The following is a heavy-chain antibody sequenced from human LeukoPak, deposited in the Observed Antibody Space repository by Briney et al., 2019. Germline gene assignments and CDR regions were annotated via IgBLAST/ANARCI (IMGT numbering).Heavy chain of an antibody. CDR2: ISHNGNI. CDR3: ARGFCSDEICQVFTH. Sequence: PSETLSLTCTVSGYSISRGYDWGWIRQTPGEGLKWIGYISHNGNIDYAPSLKSRVTMSIDTTKNQFSLKLTSVTAADTALYFCARGFCSDEICQVFTHWGQGILVTVSS. V-gene: IGHV4-38-2*02. CDR1: GYSISRGYD. D-gene: IGHD3-3*01. J-gene: IGHJ4*02.